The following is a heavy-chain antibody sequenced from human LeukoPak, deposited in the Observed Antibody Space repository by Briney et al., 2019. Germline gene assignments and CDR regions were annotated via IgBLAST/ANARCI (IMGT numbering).Heavy chain of an antibody. D-gene: IGHD5/OR15-5a*01. Sequence: GESLKISCKGSGYSFTSYWIGWVRQMPGKGLEWMGIIYPGDSDTRYSPSFQGQVTISADKSISTAYLQWSSLKASDTAMHYCARLSRVSSYYMDVWGKGTTVTVSS. V-gene: IGHV5-51*01. CDR3: ARLSRVSSYYMDV. CDR1: GYSFTSYW. CDR2: IYPGDSDT. J-gene: IGHJ6*03.